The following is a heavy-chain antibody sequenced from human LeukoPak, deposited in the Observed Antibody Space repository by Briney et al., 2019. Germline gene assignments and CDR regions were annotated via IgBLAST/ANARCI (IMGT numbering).Heavy chain of an antibody. CDR1: GGSISSYY. V-gene: IGHV4-59*01. Sequence: SETLSLTCTVSGGSISSYYWSWIRQPPGKGLEWIGYIYYSGSTNYNPSLKSRVTISLDTSKNQFSLKLTSVTAADTAVYYCARTGYNSAWNVYFDYWGQGTLVTVSS. CDR3: ARTGYNSAWNVYFDY. CDR2: IYYSGST. D-gene: IGHD6-19*01. J-gene: IGHJ4*02.